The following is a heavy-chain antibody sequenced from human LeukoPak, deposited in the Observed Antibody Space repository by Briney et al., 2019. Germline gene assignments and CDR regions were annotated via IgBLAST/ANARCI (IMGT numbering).Heavy chain of an antibody. Sequence: GGSLRLSCAVSGFTFSSYWMYWVRQAPGKELVWVSRITSDGSSTFYADSVKGRFTISRDNAKNTLYLQMNSLRAEDTAVYYCAGRRRDGYNYSDYWGQGTLVTVSS. CDR1: GFTFSSYW. CDR3: AGRRRDGYNYSDY. V-gene: IGHV3-74*01. J-gene: IGHJ4*02. CDR2: ITSDGSST. D-gene: IGHD5-24*01.